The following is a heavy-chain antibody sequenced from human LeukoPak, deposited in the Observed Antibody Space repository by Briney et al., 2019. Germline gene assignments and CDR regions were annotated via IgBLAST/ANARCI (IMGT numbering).Heavy chain of an antibody. CDR2: IYHRGST. D-gene: IGHD4-17*01. J-gene: IGHJ4*02. Sequence: PSETLSLTCAVSGGSISSGNWRRWVRQPPGKGQEWSGEIYHRGSTVYNPPLKSRVTISVDNSKNQFSLKLTSVTAADTAVYYCARNGDSASVVDWGQGTLVTVSS. V-gene: IGHV4-4*02. CDR3: ARNGDSASVVD. CDR1: GGSISSGNW.